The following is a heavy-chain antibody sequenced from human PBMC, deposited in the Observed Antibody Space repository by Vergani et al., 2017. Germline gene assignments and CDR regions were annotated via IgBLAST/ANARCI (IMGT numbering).Heavy chain of an antibody. CDR3: ARVRYSSSWYSTAGYFDY. CDR1: GGTFSSYA. D-gene: IGHD6-13*01. V-gene: IGHV1-69*12. Sequence: QVQLVQSGAEVKKPGSSVKVSCKASGGTFSSYAISWVRQAPGQGLEWMGGIIPIFGTANYAQKFQGRVTITADESTSTAYMELSSLRSEDTAVYYCARVRYSSSWYSTAGYFDYWGQGTLVTVSS. J-gene: IGHJ4*02. CDR2: IIPIFGTA.